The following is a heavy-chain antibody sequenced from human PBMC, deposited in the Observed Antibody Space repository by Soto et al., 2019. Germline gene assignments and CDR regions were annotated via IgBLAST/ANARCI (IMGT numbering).Heavy chain of an antibody. CDR2: IYYSGTT. CDR1: GYSISSSNW. V-gene: IGHV4-28*03. D-gene: IGHD3-3*02. CDR3: ARVLGNDAFDI. Sequence: PSETLSLTCTVSGYSISSSNWWGWIRQPPGKGLEWIGYIYYSGTTYYNPSLKSRVTISVDKSKNQFSLKLSSVTAADTAVYYCARVLGNDAFDIWGQGTMVTVSS. J-gene: IGHJ3*02.